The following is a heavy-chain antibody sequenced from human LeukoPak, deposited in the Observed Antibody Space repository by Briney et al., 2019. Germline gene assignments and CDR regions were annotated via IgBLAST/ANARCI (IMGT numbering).Heavy chain of an antibody. Sequence: GGSLRLSCAASGFTFNSYAMNWVRQAPGKGLEWVSAISGSGGSTYYADSVKGRFTISRDNSKNTLYLQMSSLRAEDTAVYYCATRLLVRAMAFDIWGQGTMVTVSS. CDR3: ATRLLVRAMAFDI. CDR1: GFTFNSYA. J-gene: IGHJ3*02. D-gene: IGHD2-15*01. CDR2: ISGSGGST. V-gene: IGHV3-23*01.